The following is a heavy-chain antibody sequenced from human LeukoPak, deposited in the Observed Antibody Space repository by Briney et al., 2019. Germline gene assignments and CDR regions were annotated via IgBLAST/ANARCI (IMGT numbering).Heavy chain of an antibody. Sequence: ASVKVSCKASGYTFTSYDINWVRPATGQGLEWMGWMNPNSGNTGYAQKFQGRVTMTRNTSISTAYMELSSLRSEDTAVYYCASPTLSGSPDAFDIWGQGTMVTVSS. CDR1: GYTFTSYD. CDR3: ASPTLSGSPDAFDI. D-gene: IGHD1-26*01. CDR2: MNPNSGNT. V-gene: IGHV1-8*01. J-gene: IGHJ3*02.